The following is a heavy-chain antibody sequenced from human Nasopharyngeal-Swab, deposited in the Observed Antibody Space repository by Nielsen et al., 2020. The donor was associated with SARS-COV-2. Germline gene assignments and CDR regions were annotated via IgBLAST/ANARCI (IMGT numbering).Heavy chain of an antibody. Sequence: WIRQPPGKGLEWIGNIHHSGSTNYNPSLKSRVTISVDTSKNQFSLKLTSVTAADTAIYYCARGYHDKSVYYDDWYFDLWGRGTLVTVSS. D-gene: IGHD3-22*01. CDR2: IHHSGST. CDR3: ARGYHDKSVYYDDWYFDL. V-gene: IGHV4-59*01. J-gene: IGHJ2*01.